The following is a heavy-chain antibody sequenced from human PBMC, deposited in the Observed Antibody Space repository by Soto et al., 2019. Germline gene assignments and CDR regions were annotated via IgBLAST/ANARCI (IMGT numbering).Heavy chain of an antibody. CDR2: IVVGSGNT. Sequence: GASVKVSCKASGFTFTSSAVQWVRQARGQRLEWIGWIVVGSGNTNYAQKFQERVTITRDMSTSTAYMELSSLRSEDTAVYYCAAARITMVRGVIILGSGMDVWGQGTTVTVSS. J-gene: IGHJ6*02. D-gene: IGHD3-10*01. CDR1: GFTFTSSA. CDR3: AAARITMVRGVIILGSGMDV. V-gene: IGHV1-58*01.